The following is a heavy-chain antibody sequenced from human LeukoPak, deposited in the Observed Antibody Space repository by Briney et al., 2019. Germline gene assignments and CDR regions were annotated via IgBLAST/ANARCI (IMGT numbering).Heavy chain of an antibody. CDR1: GYTLTELS. CDR3: ATKNYYDSSGYYYARHFDY. J-gene: IGHJ4*02. D-gene: IGHD3-22*01. V-gene: IGHV1-24*01. CDR2: IDPEDGET. Sequence: ASVKVSCKVSGYTLTELSMRWVRQAPGKGLEWMGGIDPEDGETIYAQKFQGRVTMTEDTSTDTAYMELSSLRSEDTAVYYCATKNYYDSSGYYYARHFDYWGQGTLVTVSS.